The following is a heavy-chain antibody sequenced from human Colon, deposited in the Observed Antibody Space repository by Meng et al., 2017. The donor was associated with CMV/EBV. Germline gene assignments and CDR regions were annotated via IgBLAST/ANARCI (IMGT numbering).Heavy chain of an antibody. CDR3: ARAVTPRTSWSGSDV. Sequence: GGSLRLSCEASGFTLSTYSVYWVRQAPGKGLEWVAVISYANSRYYADTVKGQFTISRDNSKNAVNLQMNNLRPEDTGVYHCARAVTPRTSWSGSDVWGQGTTVTVSS. CDR2: ISYANSR. CDR1: GFTLSTYS. J-gene: IGHJ6*02. D-gene: IGHD3-3*01. V-gene: IGHV3-30*04.